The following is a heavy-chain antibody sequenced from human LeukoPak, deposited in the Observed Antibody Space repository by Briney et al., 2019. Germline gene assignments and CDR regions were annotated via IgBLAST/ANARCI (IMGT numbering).Heavy chain of an antibody. J-gene: IGHJ4*02. D-gene: IGHD6-13*01. CDR1: EFTFSDYY. CDR2: ISYSGDTK. V-gene: IGHV3-11*01. Sequence: GGSLRLSCAASEFTFSDYYMSWMRQAPGKGLEWVSYISYSGDTKYYADSVKGRFTVSRDNAKNSLYLQMNSLRAEDTAVYYCARLGIIAAAGSNDYWGQGTLVTVSS. CDR3: ARLGIIAAAGSNDY.